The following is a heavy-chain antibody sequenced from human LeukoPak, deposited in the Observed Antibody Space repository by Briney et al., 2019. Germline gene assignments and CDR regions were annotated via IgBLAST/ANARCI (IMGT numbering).Heavy chain of an antibody. CDR3: ARGGDSSGYYYDY. Sequence: SVKVSCKASGGTFSSYAISWVRQAPGQGLEWMGRIIPILGIANYAQKFQGRVTITADKSTSTAYMELSSLRSEDTAVYYCARGGDSSGYYYDYWGQGTLVTVSS. V-gene: IGHV1-69*04. CDR1: GGTFSSYA. J-gene: IGHJ4*02. D-gene: IGHD3-22*01. CDR2: IIPILGIA.